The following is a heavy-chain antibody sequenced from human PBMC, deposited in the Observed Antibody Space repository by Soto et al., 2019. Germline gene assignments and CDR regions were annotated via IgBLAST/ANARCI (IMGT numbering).Heavy chain of an antibody. J-gene: IGHJ6*02. CDR3: ARAPMVRGVIINYYYYGMDV. V-gene: IGHV4-4*02. CDR2: IYHSGST. Sequence: PSETLSLTCAVSGGSISSSNWWSWVRQPPGKGLEWIGEIYHSGSTNYNPSLKSRVTTSVDKSKNQFSLKLSSVTAADTAVYYCARAPMVRGVIINYYYYGMDVWGQGTTVTVSS. CDR1: GGSISSSNW. D-gene: IGHD3-10*01.